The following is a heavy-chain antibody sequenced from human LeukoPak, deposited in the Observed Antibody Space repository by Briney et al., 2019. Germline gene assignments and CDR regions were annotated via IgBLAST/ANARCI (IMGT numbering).Heavy chain of an antibody. Sequence: GRSLRLSCAASGFTFDDYAMHWVRQAPGKGLEWVSGISWNSNSMGYADSVRGRFTISRDNSKNTLHLQMNSLRAEDTAVYFCARRSGVAVAGAFDYWGQGTLVTVSS. CDR2: ISWNSNSM. V-gene: IGHV3-9*01. J-gene: IGHJ4*02. D-gene: IGHD6-19*01. CDR3: ARRSGVAVAGAFDY. CDR1: GFTFDDYA.